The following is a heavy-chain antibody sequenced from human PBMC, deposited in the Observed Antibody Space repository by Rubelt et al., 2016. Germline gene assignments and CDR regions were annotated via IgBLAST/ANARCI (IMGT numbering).Heavy chain of an antibody. CDR3: ARGLDSTKTGAD. CDR1: GGSISTYY. J-gene: IGHJ4*02. V-gene: IGHV4-59*08. Sequence: QVQLQESGPGLLKPSETLSLTCTVSGGSISTYYWSWIRQPPGKGLEWIGNIYYSGSTKYNPSLKSRVTISVDTSNDQFSLRRSSVTAADTAVYYCARGLDSTKTGADWGQGTLVTVSS. D-gene: IGHD3-10*01. CDR2: IYYSGST.